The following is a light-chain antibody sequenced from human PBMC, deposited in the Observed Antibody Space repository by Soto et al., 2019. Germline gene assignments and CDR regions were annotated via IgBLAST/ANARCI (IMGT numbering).Light chain of an antibody. CDR1: QGISHY. CDR2: AAT. J-gene: IGKJ1*01. Sequence: DIQMTQSPSSLSASVGDTVTITCRASQGISHYLAWYQQKPGQVPNLLIYAATTLQSGVPSRFSGNGSGTDITPTISSLRPEDVATSYCQKYNTAPRTFGQGTKVEI. V-gene: IGKV1-27*01. CDR3: QKYNTAPRT.